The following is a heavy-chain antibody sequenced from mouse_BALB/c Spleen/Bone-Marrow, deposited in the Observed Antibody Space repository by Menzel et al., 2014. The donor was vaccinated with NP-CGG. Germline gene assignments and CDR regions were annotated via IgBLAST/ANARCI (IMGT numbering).Heavy chain of an antibody. Sequence: QVQLQQSGAELAKPGASVKMSCKASGYTFXSYWMHWVKQRPGQGLGWIGYIYPSTGYTEHNQKFKDKAIMTADKSSSTAYMQLSSLTSEDSAVYYCARDDYAYWGQGTLVTVSA. J-gene: IGHJ3*01. CDR1: GYTFXSYW. CDR2: IYPSTGYT. CDR3: ARDDYAY. V-gene: IGHV1-7*01. D-gene: IGHD2-4*01.